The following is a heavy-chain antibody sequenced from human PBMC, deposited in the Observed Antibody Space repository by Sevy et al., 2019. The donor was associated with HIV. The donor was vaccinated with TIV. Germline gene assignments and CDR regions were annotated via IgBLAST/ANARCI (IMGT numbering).Heavy chain of an antibody. Sequence: SETLSLTCTVSGGSISSGSYYWSWIRQPAGKGLEWIGRIYTSGSTKYNPSLKSRVTMSVDTSKNQFSLKLSSVTAADTAVYYCARDPVDFWSGYYARGYDYYGMDVWGQGTTVTVSS. J-gene: IGHJ6*02. CDR3: ARDPVDFWSGYYARGYDYYGMDV. V-gene: IGHV4-61*02. CDR2: IYTSGST. CDR1: GGSISSGSYY. D-gene: IGHD3-3*01.